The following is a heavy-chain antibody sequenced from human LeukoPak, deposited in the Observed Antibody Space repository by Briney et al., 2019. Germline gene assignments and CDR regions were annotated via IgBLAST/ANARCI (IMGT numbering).Heavy chain of an antibody. CDR3: AKEPFLEWLPPLFDY. D-gene: IGHD3-3*01. Sequence: PGGSLRRSCTASGFTFSSYAMSWVRQAPGKGLEWVSAISGSGGSTYYADSVKGRFTISRDNSKNTLYLQMNSLRAEDTAVYYCAKEPFLEWLPPLFDYWGQGTLVSVSS. J-gene: IGHJ4*02. CDR1: GFTFSSYA. CDR2: ISGSGGST. V-gene: IGHV3-23*01.